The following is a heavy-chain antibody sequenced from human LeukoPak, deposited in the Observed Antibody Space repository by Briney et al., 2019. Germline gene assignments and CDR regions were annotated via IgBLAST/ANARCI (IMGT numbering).Heavy chain of an antibody. CDR2: MNPNSGNT. CDR3: ARRQALVVPAAILGY. CDR1: GYTFTSYD. D-gene: IGHD2-2*01. V-gene: IGHV1-8*01. J-gene: IGHJ4*02. Sequence: ASVKVSCKASGYTFTSYDINWVRQATGQGLEWMGWMNPNSGNTGYAQKFQGRVTMTRNTSISTAYMELSSLRSGDTAVYYCARRQALVVPAAILGYWGQGTLVTVSS.